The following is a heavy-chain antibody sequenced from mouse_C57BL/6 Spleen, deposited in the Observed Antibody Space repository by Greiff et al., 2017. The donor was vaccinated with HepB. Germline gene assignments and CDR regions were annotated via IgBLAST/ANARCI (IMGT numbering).Heavy chain of an antibody. CDR2: IDPSDSYT. J-gene: IGHJ2*01. CDR3: ARRSTTDYFDY. V-gene: IGHV1-59*01. Sequence: QVQLQQPGAELVRPGTSVKLSCKASGYTFTSYWMHWVKQRPGQGLEWIGVIDPSDSYTNYNQKFKGKATLTVDTSSSTAYMQLSSLTSEDSAVYYCARRSTTDYFDYWGQGTTLTVSS. CDR1: GYTFTSYW. D-gene: IGHD1-1*01.